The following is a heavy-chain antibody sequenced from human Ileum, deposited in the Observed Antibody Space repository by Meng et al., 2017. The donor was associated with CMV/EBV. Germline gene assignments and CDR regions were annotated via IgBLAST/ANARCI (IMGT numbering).Heavy chain of an antibody. CDR2: VNNRGRT. D-gene: IGHD5-24*01. J-gene: IGHJ1*01. CDR3: ASGRLQFTPSALQH. V-gene: IGHV4-34*02. CDR1: GEPLNGFF. Sequence: QGRLQQWGAGLLKPSETLSLTCAVSGEPLNGFFCSWIRQPPGRGLEWIGEVNNRGRTNYNPSLKSRLTISIDTSKRQLSLMVTSVTAADSAIYYCASGRLQFTPSALQHWGPGTLVTVSS.